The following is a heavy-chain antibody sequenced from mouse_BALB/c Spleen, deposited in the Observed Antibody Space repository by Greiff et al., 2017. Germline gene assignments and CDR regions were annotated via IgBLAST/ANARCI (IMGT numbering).Heavy chain of an antibody. CDR3: ARAGYYGSSPAWFAY. J-gene: IGHJ3*01. V-gene: IGHV14-3*02. CDR1: GFNIKDTY. CDR2: IDPANGNT. D-gene: IGHD1-1*01. Sequence: VQLQQSGAELVKPGASVKLSCTASGFNIKDTYMHWVKQRPEQGLEWIGRIDPANGNTKYDPKFQGKATITADTSSNTAYLQLSSLTSEDTAVYYGARAGYYGSSPAWFAYWGQGTLVTVSA.